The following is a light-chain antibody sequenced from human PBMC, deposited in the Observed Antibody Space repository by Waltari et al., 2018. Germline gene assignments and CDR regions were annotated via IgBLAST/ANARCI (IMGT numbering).Light chain of an antibody. J-gene: IGKJ2*03. V-gene: IGKV3-15*01. CDR1: QSVSTN. CDR3: QQYNYWYS. CDR2: GAS. Sequence: VMTQSPATLSVSPGERATLPCRASQSVSTNLAWYQQKPGQAPRLLIYGASTRAAGLPARFSGSGSGTEFTLTISSLQSEDFAVYYCQQYNYWYSFGQGTKLEMK.